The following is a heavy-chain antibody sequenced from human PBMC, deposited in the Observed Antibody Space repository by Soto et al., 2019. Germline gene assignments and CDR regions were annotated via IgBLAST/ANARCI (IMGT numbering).Heavy chain of an antibody. V-gene: IGHV3-72*01. CDR2: IRRKANSYTT. CDR1: GLIFSDYH. D-gene: IGHD6-19*01. CDR3: AMLGGWSGGSNDMDV. Sequence: EGQLVESGGGLVQPGGSLRLSCAASGLIFSDYHMDWVRQAPGKGLEWVGRIRRKANSYTTEYAAYVKGRFTISRDDSKNSLYLQMHSLKTADTAVYYCAMLGGWSGGSNDMDVWGQGTTVTVSS. J-gene: IGHJ6*02.